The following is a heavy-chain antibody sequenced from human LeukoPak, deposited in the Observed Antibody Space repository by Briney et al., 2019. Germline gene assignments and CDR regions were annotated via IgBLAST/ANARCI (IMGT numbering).Heavy chain of an antibody. J-gene: IGHJ4*02. D-gene: IGHD6-13*01. V-gene: IGHV3-7*01. CDR2: IQQDGSGK. Sequence: GGSLRLSCAASGFTFSTYGMSWVRQAPGKGLEWVANIQQDGSGKYYVDSVKGRFTISRDNAKNSLYLQMNSLRAEDTAMYYCARDSAGNDYWGQGTLVTISS. CDR3: ARDSAGNDY. CDR1: GFTFSTYG.